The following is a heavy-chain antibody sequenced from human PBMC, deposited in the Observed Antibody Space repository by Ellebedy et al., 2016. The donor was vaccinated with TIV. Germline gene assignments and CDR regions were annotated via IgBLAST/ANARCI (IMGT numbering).Heavy chain of an antibody. CDR1: GFTFSSYW. J-gene: IGHJ4*02. V-gene: IGHV3-7*01. CDR2: IKGDGSTI. Sequence: GESLKISCAASGFTFSSYWMSWVRQAPGKGLEWVASIKGDGSTIYYVDSVKGRFTISRDNTKNSLYLQMNSLRAEDTAVYYCARDHHGLSYWGQGTLVTVSS. CDR3: ARDHHGLSY. D-gene: IGHD4-17*01.